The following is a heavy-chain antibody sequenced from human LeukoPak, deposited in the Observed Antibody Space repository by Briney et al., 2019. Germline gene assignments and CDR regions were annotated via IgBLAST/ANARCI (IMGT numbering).Heavy chain of an antibody. D-gene: IGHD5-18*01. CDR3: AKVDTSMAGY. CDR2: ISGSGTTI. V-gene: IGHV3-23*01. CDR1: GFTFSNYA. Sequence: GGSLRLSCAASGFTFSNYAMSWVRQAPGKGLEWVSTISGSGTTIYSADSVKGRFTISRDNSKNTLFLQMNSLRAEDTAVYYCAKVDTSMAGYWGQGTLVTVSS. J-gene: IGHJ4*02.